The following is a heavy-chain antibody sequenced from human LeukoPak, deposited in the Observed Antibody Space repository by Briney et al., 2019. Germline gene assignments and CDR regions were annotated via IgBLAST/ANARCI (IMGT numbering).Heavy chain of an antibody. V-gene: IGHV3-15*01. J-gene: IGHJ6*03. D-gene: IGHD3-10*01. CDR1: GFTFSSYG. CDR3: TTAGDGYYYYYMDV. Sequence: GGSLRLSCAASGFTFSSYGMSWVRQAPGKGLEWVGRIKSKTGGGTTDYAAPVKGRFTISRDDPKNTLYLQMNSLKTEDTAVYYCTTAGDGYYYYYMDVWGKGTTVTVSS. CDR2: IKSKTGGGTT.